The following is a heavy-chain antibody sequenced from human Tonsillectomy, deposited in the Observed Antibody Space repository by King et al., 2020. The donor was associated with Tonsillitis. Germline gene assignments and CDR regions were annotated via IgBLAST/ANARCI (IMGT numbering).Heavy chain of an antibody. CDR1: RGSVSSGTYY. V-gene: IGHV4-61*01. J-gene: IGHJ6*02. CDR2: IYYSGST. Sequence: QLQESGPGLVKPSETLSLTCTVSRGSVSSGTYYWTWIRQPPGKGLEWIGYIYYSGSTNYNPSRKSRVTISLDTSKNQFSLKLSSVTAADTAVYYCARSRWGYSMDVWGQGTTVTVSS. D-gene: IGHD6-13*01. CDR3: ARSRWGYSMDV.